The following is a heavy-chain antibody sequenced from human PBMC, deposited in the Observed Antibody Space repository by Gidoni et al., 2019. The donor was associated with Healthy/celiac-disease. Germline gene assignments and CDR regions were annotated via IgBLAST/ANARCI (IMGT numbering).Heavy chain of an antibody. J-gene: IGHJ4*02. D-gene: IGHD2-8*01. Sequence: EVQLLESGGGLVQPGGSLRLSCAASGFTFSSYAMSWVRQAPGKGLEWVSAISGSGGSTYYADSVKGRFTISRDNSKNTLYLQMNSLRAEDTAVYYCATPIVLMVYAPPSYSSSRDYWGQGTLVTVSS. CDR3: ATPIVLMVYAPPSYSSSRDY. V-gene: IGHV3-23*01. CDR1: GFTFSSYA. CDR2: ISGSGGST.